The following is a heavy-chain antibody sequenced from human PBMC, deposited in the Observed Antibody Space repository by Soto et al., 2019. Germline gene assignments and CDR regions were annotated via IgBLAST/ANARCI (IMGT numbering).Heavy chain of an antibody. V-gene: IGHV3-23*01. CDR2: ITATGDRT. Sequence: GGSLRLSCADSGFRFSSYSMSWVRQTPGKGLEWVAAITATGDRTYYADSVTGRFTISRDNSKKTHYLQMTSLRAEDTAMYYCATMNGYFEYWGQGTPVTVSS. CDR3: ATMNGYFEY. CDR1: GFRFSSYS. D-gene: IGHD3-22*01. J-gene: IGHJ4*02.